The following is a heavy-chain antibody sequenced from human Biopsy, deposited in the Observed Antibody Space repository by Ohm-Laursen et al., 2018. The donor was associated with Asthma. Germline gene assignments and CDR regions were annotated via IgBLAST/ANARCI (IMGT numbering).Heavy chain of an antibody. J-gene: IGHJ6*02. CDR1: GFTFSSYS. D-gene: IGHD3-3*01. Sequence: LRLSRTASGFTFSSYSMNWVRQAPGKGLEWVSSISSSSSYIYYADSVKGRFTISRDNAKNSLYLQMNSLRAEDTAVYYCARVDTIFGVVIPIYYYYGMDVWGQGTTVTVSS. CDR2: ISSSSSYI. CDR3: ARVDTIFGVVIPIYYYYGMDV. V-gene: IGHV3-21*01.